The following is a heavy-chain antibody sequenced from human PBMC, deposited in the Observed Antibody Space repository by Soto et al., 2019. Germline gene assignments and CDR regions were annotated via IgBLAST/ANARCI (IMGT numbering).Heavy chain of an antibody. V-gene: IGHV3-23*01. CDR3: ATMNGYFEY. D-gene: IGHD3-22*01. CDR1: GLRFSSYI. J-gene: IGHJ4*02. Sequence: WSLGLSWAASGLRFSSYIMSWVRHTPGKGLEWVAAITATGDRTYYADSVTGRFTISRDNSKKTHYLQMTSLRAEDTAMYYCATMNGYFEYWGQGTPVTVSS. CDR2: ITATGDRT.